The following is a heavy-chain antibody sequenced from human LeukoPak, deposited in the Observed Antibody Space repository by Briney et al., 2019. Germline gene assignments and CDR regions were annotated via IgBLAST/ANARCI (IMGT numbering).Heavy chain of an antibody. V-gene: IGHV3-30*02. D-gene: IGHD3-22*01. J-gene: IGHJ4*02. CDR1: GFTLSTYG. Sequence: GGSLRLSCAASGFTLSTYGMHWVRQAPGKGLEWVAFIRFDGSYKDYADSVKGRFTISRDNSKNTLYLQMNSLRAEDTAVYYCARDAPFYYDSSGYHFQFDYWGQGTLVTVSS. CDR3: ARDAPFYYDSSGYHFQFDY. CDR2: IRFDGSYK.